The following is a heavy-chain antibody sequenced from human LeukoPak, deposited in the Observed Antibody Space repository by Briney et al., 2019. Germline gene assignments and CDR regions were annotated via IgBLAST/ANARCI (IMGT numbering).Heavy chain of an antibody. J-gene: IGHJ4*02. D-gene: IGHD3-22*01. CDR3: AGLNYYDSSGFKY. CDR1: GGSFSDYY. CDR2: IDHSGST. Sequence: PSETLSLTCSVYGGSFSDYYWTWIRQPPGKGLEWIGEIDHSGSTHYNPSLKSRVTMSVDTSKNQFSLKLRSVTAADTAVYYCAGLNYYDSSGFKYWGQGTLVTVSS. V-gene: IGHV4-34*01.